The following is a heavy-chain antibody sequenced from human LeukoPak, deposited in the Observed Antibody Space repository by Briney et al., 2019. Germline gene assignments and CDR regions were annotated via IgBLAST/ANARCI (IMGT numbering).Heavy chain of an antibody. D-gene: IGHD2-21*02. CDR3: AKARLPHCGTDCLEC. J-gene: IGHJ4*02. Sequence: GRSLRLSCAASGFTFSTSWMHWVRQAPGKGLVWVSRINGDGGSRNYADSVKGRFTISRDNAKNTVYLQMNSLRAEDTAVYYCAKARLPHCGTDCLECWGQGTLVTVSS. CDR2: INGDGGSR. CDR1: GFTFSTSW. V-gene: IGHV3-74*01.